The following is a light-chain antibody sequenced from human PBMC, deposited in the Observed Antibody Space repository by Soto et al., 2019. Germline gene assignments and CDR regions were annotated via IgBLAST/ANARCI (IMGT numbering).Light chain of an antibody. CDR2: VEGSGSF. CDR1: SGHSSHI. J-gene: IGLJ3*02. CDR3: ETWDSNTWV. V-gene: IGLV4-60*02. Sequence: QSVLTQSSSASASLGPSVKLTCTLSSGHSSHIIAWHQQQPGKAPRYLMKVEGSGSFNKGSGVPDRFSGYRSGADRYLTISNLQFEDEADYYCETWDSNTWVFGGGTKLTVL.